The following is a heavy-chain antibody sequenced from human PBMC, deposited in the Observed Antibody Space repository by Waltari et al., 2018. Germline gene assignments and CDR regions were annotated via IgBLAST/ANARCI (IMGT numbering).Heavy chain of an antibody. D-gene: IGHD3-10*01. V-gene: IGHV4-59*01. CDR2: IYYSGXT. J-gene: IGHJ3*02. Sequence: QXQLQESGPXLVKPSETLSLTCTVSGXSXXXYYXSXIRXPPGKGLEWIGYIYYSGXTXYNPSLKXRVTISVDTSKNQFSLKLSSVTXXDTAVYYCXXRRREXXXRGGAFDIWGQGTXXXXSS. CDR3: XXRRREXXXRGGAFDI. CDR1: GXSXXXYY.